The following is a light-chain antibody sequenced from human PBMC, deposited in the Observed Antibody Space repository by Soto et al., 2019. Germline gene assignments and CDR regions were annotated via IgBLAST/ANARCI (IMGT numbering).Light chain of an antibody. Sequence: DIQMTQSPSTLSAFVGDRVTITCRASQSISGLLAWYQQKPGKAPPLLIYKASSLESGVPSRFSGSGSGTEFTLTISSLQPDDFATYYCQQYNTYSPTFGQGTKVDIK. V-gene: IGKV1-5*03. CDR3: QQYNTYSPT. J-gene: IGKJ1*01. CDR1: QSISGL. CDR2: KAS.